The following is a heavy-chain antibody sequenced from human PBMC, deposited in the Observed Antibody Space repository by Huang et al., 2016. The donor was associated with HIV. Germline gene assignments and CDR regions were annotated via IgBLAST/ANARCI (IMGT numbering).Heavy chain of an antibody. D-gene: IGHD3-10*01. CDR3: AKGEFVGESYFDQ. V-gene: IGHV3-23*01. CDR2: ISGSGVST. J-gene: IGHJ4*02. Sequence: VQLLESGGGLVQPGGSRSLSCAASGFTFSSYAMRWVRQAPGKGLEWVSTISGSGVSTYHAYSVKGRFTTSRDNSENMLYLQMHTLRAEDTAVYYCAKGEFVGESYFDQWGQGTLVTVSS. CDR1: GFTFSSYA.